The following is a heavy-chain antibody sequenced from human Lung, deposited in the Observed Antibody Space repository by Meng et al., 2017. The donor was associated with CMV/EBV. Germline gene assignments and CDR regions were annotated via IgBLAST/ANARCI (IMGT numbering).Heavy chain of an antibody. J-gene: IGHJ4*02. CDR3: ASGTPGRSYCDY. D-gene: IGHD2-15*01. CDR1: GYTFTNYG. CDR2: FVNYVDT. V-gene: IGHV1-18*01. Sequence: QVLLVQSGSELKKRGASVKVSCKASGYTFTNYGITWVRQAPGQGLEWMGWFVNYVDTYPAPKFQGRVTMTTDTHTNTAFMELRSLTSDDTAVYYCASGTPGRSYCDYWGQGTLVTVSS.